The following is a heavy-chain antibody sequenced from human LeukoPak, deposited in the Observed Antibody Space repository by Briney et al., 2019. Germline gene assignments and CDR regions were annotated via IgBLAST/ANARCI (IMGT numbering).Heavy chain of an antibody. CDR3: ASRNYYDSSGYPDY. D-gene: IGHD3-22*01. CDR2: IYYSGST. V-gene: IGHV4-59*06. Sequence: SETLSLTCTVSGGSISSYYWSWIRQPPGKGLEWIGYIYYSGSTYYNPSLKSRVTISVDTSKNQFSLKLSSVTAADTAVYYCASRNYYDSSGYPDYWGQGTLVTVSS. J-gene: IGHJ4*02. CDR1: GGSISSYY.